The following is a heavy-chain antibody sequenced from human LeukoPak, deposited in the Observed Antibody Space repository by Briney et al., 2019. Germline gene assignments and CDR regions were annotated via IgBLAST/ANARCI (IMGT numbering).Heavy chain of an antibody. J-gene: IGHJ4*02. CDR1: GDNYNSYN. D-gene: IGHD2-8*01. CDR2: INPSGGST. CDR3: ASQWGREPYFDD. V-gene: IGHV1-46*02. Sequence: GASVKVSCKASGDNYNSYNFHWVRQAPGQGLEWMGVINPSGGSTTYAQKFQGTLTMTRDTSTRLVYMELSSLTSEDRAVYYCASQWGREPYFDDWGQETLVTVSP.